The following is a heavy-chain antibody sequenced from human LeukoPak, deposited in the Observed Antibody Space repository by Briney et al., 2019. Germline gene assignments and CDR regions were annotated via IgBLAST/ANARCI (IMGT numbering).Heavy chain of an antibody. CDR1: GFSLSTSGMC. D-gene: IGHD7-27*01. CDR3: ARTHETGDRTLYYFDY. J-gene: IGHJ4*02. Sequence: KSGPTLVNPTQTLTLTCTFSGFSLSTSGMCVSWIRQPPGKALEWLARIDWDDDKYYSTSLKTRLTISKDTSKNQVVLTMTNMDPVDTATYYCARTHETGDRTLYYFDYWGQGTLVTVSS. V-gene: IGHV2-70*11. CDR2: IDWDDDK.